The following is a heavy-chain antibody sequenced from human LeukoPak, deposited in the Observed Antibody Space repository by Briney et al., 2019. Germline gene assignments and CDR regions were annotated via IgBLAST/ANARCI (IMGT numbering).Heavy chain of an antibody. V-gene: IGHV3-23*01. CDR2: IGGGGGTT. D-gene: IGHD3-22*01. CDR1: GFTFSSYA. CDR3: ARGAMIIVAHFDY. J-gene: IGHJ4*02. Sequence: GGSLRLSCAASGFTFSSYAMNWVRQAPGKGLEWVSVIGGGGGTTYYADSVKGRFTISRDNSKNTLYLQMNSLRAEDTAVYYCARGAMIIVAHFDYWGQGTLVTVSS.